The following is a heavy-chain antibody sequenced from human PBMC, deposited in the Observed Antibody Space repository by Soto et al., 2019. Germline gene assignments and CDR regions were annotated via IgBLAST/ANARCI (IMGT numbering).Heavy chain of an antibody. Sequence: ASVKVSCKASGYTFTSYDINWVRQATGQGLEWMGWMNPNSGNTGYAQKFQGRVTMTRNTSISTAYMELSSLRSEDTAVYYCAREWFGDPTDXFDSWGQGTMVTVSS. J-gene: IGHJ3*02. CDR2: MNPNSGNT. V-gene: IGHV1-8*01. CDR1: GYTFTSYD. CDR3: AREWFGDPTDXFDS. D-gene: IGHD3-10*01.